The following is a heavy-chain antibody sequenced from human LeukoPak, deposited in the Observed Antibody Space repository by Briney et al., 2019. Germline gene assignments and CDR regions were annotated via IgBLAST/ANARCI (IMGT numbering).Heavy chain of an antibody. CDR3: ARGPYGSGSYSSY. CDR1: GFTFSSYS. D-gene: IGHD3-10*01. V-gene: IGHV3-21*01. CDR2: ISSSSSYI. J-gene: IGHJ4*02. Sequence: TGGSLRLSCAASGFTFSSYSMNWVRQAPGKGLEWVSSISSSSSYIYYADSVKGRFTISRDNAKNSLYLQMNSLRAEDTAVYYCARGPYGSGSYSSYWGQGTLVTVSS.